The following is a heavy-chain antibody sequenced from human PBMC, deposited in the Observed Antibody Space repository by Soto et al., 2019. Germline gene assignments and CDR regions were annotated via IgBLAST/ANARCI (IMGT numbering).Heavy chain of an antibody. V-gene: IGHV4-30-4*01. J-gene: IGHJ4*02. D-gene: IGHD3-22*01. Sequence: SETLSLTCTVSGGSISSGDYYWSWIRQPPGKGLEWIGYIYYSGSTYYNPSLKSRVTISVDTSKNQFSLKLSSVTAADTAVYYCARDRSPYYYDSSGSEPWYYFDYWGQGTLVTVSS. CDR2: IYYSGST. CDR1: GGSISSGDYY. CDR3: ARDRSPYYYDSSGSEPWYYFDY.